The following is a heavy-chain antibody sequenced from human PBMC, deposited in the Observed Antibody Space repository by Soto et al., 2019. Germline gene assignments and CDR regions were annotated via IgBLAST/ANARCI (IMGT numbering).Heavy chain of an antibody. CDR3: AKPRSTDPAGYSSGWYLDY. Sequence: PGGSLRLSCAASGFTFSSYAMSWVRQAPGKGLEWVSAISGSGGSTYYADSVKGRFTISRDNSKNTLYLQMNSLRAEDTAVYYCAKPRSTDPAGYSSGWYLDYWGQGTLVTVSS. J-gene: IGHJ4*02. CDR2: ISGSGGST. CDR1: GFTFSSYA. V-gene: IGHV3-23*01. D-gene: IGHD6-19*01.